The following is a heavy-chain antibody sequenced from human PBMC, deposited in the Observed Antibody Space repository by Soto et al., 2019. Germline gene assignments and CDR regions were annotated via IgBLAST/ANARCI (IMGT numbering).Heavy chain of an antibody. J-gene: IGHJ4*02. Sequence: PGGSLRLSCAASGFTFSSYEMNWVRQAPGKGPEWVSYISSSGSTIYYADSVKGRFTISRDNAKNSLYLQMNSLRAEDTAVYYCARGSNGDQIPFDYWGQGTLVTVSS. CDR1: GFTFSSYE. V-gene: IGHV3-48*03. CDR3: ARGSNGDQIPFDY. D-gene: IGHD4-17*01. CDR2: ISSSGSTI.